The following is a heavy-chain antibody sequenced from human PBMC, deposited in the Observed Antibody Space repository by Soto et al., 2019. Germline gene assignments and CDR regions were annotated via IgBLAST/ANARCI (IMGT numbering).Heavy chain of an antibody. Sequence: QVQLVQSGAEVKKPGASVKVSCKASGYTVTSYAMHWVRQAPGQRLEWMGWINAGNGNTKYSQKFQGRVTITRDTSASTAYMELSNLRSEDTAVYYCAREFGYGFFDYWGQGTLVTVSS. CDR2: INAGNGNT. CDR3: AREFGYGFFDY. J-gene: IGHJ4*02. V-gene: IGHV1-3*01. CDR1: GYTVTSYA. D-gene: IGHD5-18*01.